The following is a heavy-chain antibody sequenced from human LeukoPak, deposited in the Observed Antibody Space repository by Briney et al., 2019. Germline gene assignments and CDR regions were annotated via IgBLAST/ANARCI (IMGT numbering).Heavy chain of an antibody. CDR2: IWYDGSNT. V-gene: IGHV3-33*01. D-gene: IGHD3-22*01. CDR3: ARGRSGGYYFDY. Sequence: GGSLRLSCAASGFTFSSYGMHWVRQAPGKGLEWVAVIWYDGSNTYYADSVKGRFTISRDNSKNTLCLQMNSLRAEDTAVYYCARGRSGGYYFDYWGQGTLVTVSS. J-gene: IGHJ4*02. CDR1: GFTFSSYG.